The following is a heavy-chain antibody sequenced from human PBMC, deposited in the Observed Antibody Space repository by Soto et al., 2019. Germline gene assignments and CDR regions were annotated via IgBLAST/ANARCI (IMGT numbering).Heavy chain of an antibody. CDR1: GFTVSTNY. CDR2: IHSGGST. V-gene: IGHV3-66*01. D-gene: IGHD2-8*01. J-gene: IGHJ4*02. CDR3: ARVPIGYCSNGVCSGGY. Sequence: PGGSLRLSCVASGFTVSTNYMTWVRQAPGKGLEWVSVIHSGGSTYYADSLKGRFTISRDSSKNTLYPQMNSLRAEDTAVYYCARVPIGYCSNGVCSGGYWGQGSLVTVSS.